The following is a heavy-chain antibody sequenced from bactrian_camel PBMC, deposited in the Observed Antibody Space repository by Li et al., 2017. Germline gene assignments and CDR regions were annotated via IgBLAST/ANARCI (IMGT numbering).Heavy chain of an antibody. CDR3: AEVDHRYLGRDSRSWKLSTWRPTECVFGY. CDR2: IIGEGGSRYPI. J-gene: IGHJ6*01. CDR1: KYPFSNSC. V-gene: IGHV3S40*01. Sequence: VQLVESGGGSVQAGGSLRLSCAASKYPFSNSCMGWFRQAPGKEREGVASIIGEGGSRYPIYYHDSVKGRFAIFRDNAKRTVYLQMNNLKPEDTAVYYCAEVDHRYLGRDSRSWKLSTWRPTECVFGYEGQGTQVTVS. D-gene: IGHD4*01.